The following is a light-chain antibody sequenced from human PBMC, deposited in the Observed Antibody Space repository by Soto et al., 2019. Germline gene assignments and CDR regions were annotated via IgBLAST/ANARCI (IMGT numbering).Light chain of an antibody. CDR3: QSYDSSLTGVV. CDR1: SSNIGAPYD. J-gene: IGLJ2*01. V-gene: IGLV1-40*01. Sequence: QSVLTQPPSVSGAPGQRVTISCTGSSSNIGAPYDVHWYQQLPGTAPKLLIFGNNNRPSGVPDRFSGSKSGTSASLAITGLQAEDEADYYCQSYDSSLTGVVFGGGTKLTV. CDR2: GNN.